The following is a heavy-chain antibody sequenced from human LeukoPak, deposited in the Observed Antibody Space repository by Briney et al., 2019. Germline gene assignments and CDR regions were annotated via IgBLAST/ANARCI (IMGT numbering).Heavy chain of an antibody. V-gene: IGHV4-39*07. Sequence: SETLSLTCTVSGGSISSSSYYWGWIRQPPGKGLEWIGSIYYSGSTYYNPSLKSRVTISVDTSKNQFSLKLSSVTAADTAVYYCARTPRGYCSSTSCYMERHNWFDPWGQGTLVTVSS. J-gene: IGHJ5*02. CDR1: GGSISSSSYY. D-gene: IGHD2-2*02. CDR2: IYYSGST. CDR3: ARTPRGYCSSTSCYMERHNWFDP.